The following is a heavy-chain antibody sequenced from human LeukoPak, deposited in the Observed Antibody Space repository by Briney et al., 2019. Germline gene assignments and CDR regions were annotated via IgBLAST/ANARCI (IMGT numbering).Heavy chain of an antibody. J-gene: IGHJ1*01. CDR2: IYPGDSDT. D-gene: IGHD4-17*01. V-gene: IGHV5-51*01. CDR3: ARFLGRTVTGSYFQH. Sequence: GESLKISCKGSGYSFTSYWIGWVCQMPGKGLEWMGIIYPGDSDTRYSPSFQGQVTISADKSISTAYLQWSSLKASDTAMYYCARFLGRTVTGSYFQHWGQGTLVTVSS. CDR1: GYSFTSYW.